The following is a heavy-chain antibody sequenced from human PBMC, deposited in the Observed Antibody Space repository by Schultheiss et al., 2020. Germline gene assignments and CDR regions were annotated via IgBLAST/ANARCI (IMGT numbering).Heavy chain of an antibody. CDR3: ARSPSFGVVILYY. V-gene: IGHV1-58*01. CDR1: GFTFTSSA. D-gene: IGHD3-3*01. CDR2: IVVGSGNT. J-gene: IGHJ4*02. Sequence: SVTVSCKASGFTFTSSAVQWVRQARGQRLEWIGWIVVGSGNTNYAQKFQERVTITRDMSTSTAYMELSSLRSEDTAVYYCARSPSFGVVILYYWGQGTLVTVYS.